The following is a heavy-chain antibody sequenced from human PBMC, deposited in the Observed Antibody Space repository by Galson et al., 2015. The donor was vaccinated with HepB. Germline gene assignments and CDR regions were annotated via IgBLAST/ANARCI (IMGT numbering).Heavy chain of an antibody. CDR2: KSYDESNK. CDR1: GFTFSSYA. CDR3: ARGSYSDSSSSPFDY. Sequence: SLRLSCAASGFTFSSYAMHWVRQAPGKGLEWVAVKSYDESNKYYAHSVKGRFTISRDNSTNTLYLQMNSLRAEDTAVYYCARGSYSDSSSSPFDYWGQGTLVTVSS. V-gene: IGHV3-30-3*01. J-gene: IGHJ4*02. D-gene: IGHD6-6*01.